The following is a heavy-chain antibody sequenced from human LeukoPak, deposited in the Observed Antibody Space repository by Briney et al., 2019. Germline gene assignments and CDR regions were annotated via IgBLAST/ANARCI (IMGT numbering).Heavy chain of an antibody. Sequence: ASVKVSCKASGYTFTSYAMNWVRQAPGQGVEWMGWMNPNSGNTGYAQKFQGRVTMTRNTSISTAYIELSSLRSEDTAVYFCARGNMVRPRGWFDPWGQGTLVTVSS. CDR1: GYTFTSYA. CDR3: ARGNMVRPRGWFDP. V-gene: IGHV1-8*02. D-gene: IGHD3-10*01. J-gene: IGHJ5*02. CDR2: MNPNSGNT.